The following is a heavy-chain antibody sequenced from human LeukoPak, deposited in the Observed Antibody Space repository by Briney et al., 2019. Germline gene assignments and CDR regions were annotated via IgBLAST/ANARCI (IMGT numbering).Heavy chain of an antibody. CDR1: GGSISSSSYY. J-gene: IGHJ4*02. V-gene: IGHV4-39*07. CDR2: IYYSGST. Sequence: PSETLSLTCIVSGGSISSSSYYWGWIRQPPGKGLEWIGSIYYSGSTYYNPSLKSRVTISVDRSKNQFSLKLSSVTAADTAVYYCARGDYYDSSGYLDYWGQGTLVTVSS. CDR3: ARGDYYDSSGYLDY. D-gene: IGHD3-22*01.